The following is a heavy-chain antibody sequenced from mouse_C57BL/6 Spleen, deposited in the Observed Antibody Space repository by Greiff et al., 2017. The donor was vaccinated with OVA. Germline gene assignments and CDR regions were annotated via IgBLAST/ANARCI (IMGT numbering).Heavy chain of an antibody. CDR1: GFSLTSYG. J-gene: IGHJ2*01. Sequence: QVQLQQSGPGLVQPSQSLSITCTVSGFSLTSYGVHWVRQSPGKGLEWLGVIWSGGSTDYNAALISRLSISKDNSKSQVFFKMNSLQADDTAIYYCARSTYYFDYWGQGTTLTVSS. CDR3: ARSTYYFDY. V-gene: IGHV2-2*01. CDR2: IWSGGST.